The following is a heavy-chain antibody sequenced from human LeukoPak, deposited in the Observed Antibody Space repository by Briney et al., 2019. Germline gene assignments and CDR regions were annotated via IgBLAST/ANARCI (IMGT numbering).Heavy chain of an antibody. V-gene: IGHV3-48*04. CDR2: ISSSSSNI. J-gene: IGHJ4*02. Sequence: VGSLRLSCAASGFTFRNYGLNWVRQAPGRGLERVSYISSSSSNIDYTHSVRGRFTISRDNVKNSLYLQLNSLRLEDTSVYYCARGGAARPDYWGQGTLVTVSS. D-gene: IGHD6-6*01. CDR1: GFTFRNYG. CDR3: ARGGAARPDY.